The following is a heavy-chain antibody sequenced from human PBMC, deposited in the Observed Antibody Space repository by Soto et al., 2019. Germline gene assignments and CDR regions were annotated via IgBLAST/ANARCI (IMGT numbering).Heavy chain of an antibody. CDR2: LWYDGIRK. Sequence: QVQLVESGGGVVQPGTSLRLSCATSGFNLRSYGIHWVRQAPGKGLEWVAVLWYDGIRKYYVDSVKGRFTISRDDSKNTVYLQRSSLRAEDTDVYYCARDDDTSGHYSHFGYWGQGTLVTVSS. D-gene: IGHD3-22*01. CDR1: GFNLRSYG. CDR3: ARDDDTSGHYSHFGY. V-gene: IGHV3-33*01. J-gene: IGHJ4*02.